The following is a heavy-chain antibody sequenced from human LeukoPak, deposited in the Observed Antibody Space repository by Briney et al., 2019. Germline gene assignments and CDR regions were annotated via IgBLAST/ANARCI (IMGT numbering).Heavy chain of an antibody. CDR1: GFTFSSYW. CDR2: IGQDGSEK. J-gene: IGHJ4*02. Sequence: GGSLRLSCAAPGFTFSSYWMTWVRQAPGKGLEWVANIGQDGSEKHYVDSVKGRFTISRDNAKNSLYLQMNSLRAEDTAVYYCSGGTYADYWGQGTLVTVSS. V-gene: IGHV3-7*01. CDR3: SGGTYADY. D-gene: IGHD3-16*01.